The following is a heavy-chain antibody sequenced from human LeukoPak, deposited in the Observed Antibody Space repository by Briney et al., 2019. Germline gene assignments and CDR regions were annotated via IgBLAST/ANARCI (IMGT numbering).Heavy chain of an antibody. CDR3: ARDYGGYYYDSSGYYGGFDY. CDR1: GFTFSSYS. J-gene: IGHJ4*02. Sequence: AGGSLRLSCAASGFTFSSYSMSWVRQAPGKGLEWVSSISSSSSYIYYADSVKGRFTISRDNAKNSLYLQMNSLRAEDTAVYYCARDYGGYYYDSSGYYGGFDYWGQGTLVTVSS. D-gene: IGHD3-22*01. CDR2: ISSSSSYI. V-gene: IGHV3-21*01.